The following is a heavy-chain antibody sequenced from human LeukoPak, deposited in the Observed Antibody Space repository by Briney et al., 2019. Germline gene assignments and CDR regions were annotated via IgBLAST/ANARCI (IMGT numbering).Heavy chain of an antibody. Sequence: TSETLSLTCTVSGGSISSGGYYWSWIRQHPGKGLEWIVYINYSGSTYYNPSLKSRVTISVDTSKNQFSLKLCSVTAADTAVYYCARQPYCTNGVCYPAFDIWGQGTMVTVSS. V-gene: IGHV4-31*03. CDR3: ARQPYCTNGVCYPAFDI. CDR1: GGSISSGGYY. CDR2: INYSGST. D-gene: IGHD2-8*01. J-gene: IGHJ3*02.